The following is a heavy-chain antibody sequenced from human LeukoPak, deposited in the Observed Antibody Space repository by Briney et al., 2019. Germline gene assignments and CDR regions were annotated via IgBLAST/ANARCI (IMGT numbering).Heavy chain of an antibody. CDR2: ISTSGSDL. CDR1: GFTFIAYE. J-gene: IGHJ4*02. V-gene: IGHV3-48*03. CDR3: ARDRYSYGYGWEDY. D-gene: IGHD5-18*01. Sequence: GGSLRLSCTASGFTFIAYEMNWVRQAPGRGLEWLSYISTSGSDLYYADSVKGRFTISRDNAKNSLYLQMNSLRAEDTAVYYCARDRYSYGYGWEDYWGQGTLVTVSS.